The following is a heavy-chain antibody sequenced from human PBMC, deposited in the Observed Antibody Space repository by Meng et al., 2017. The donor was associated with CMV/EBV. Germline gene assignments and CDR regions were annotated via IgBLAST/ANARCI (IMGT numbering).Heavy chain of an antibody. CDR2: IWYDGSNK. CDR3: AKEGGIGTTHFDY. D-gene: IGHD1-7*01. J-gene: IGHJ4*02. CDR1: GFTFRSYG. Sequence: CAASGFTFRSYGMHWVRQAPGKGVEWVAVIWYDGSNKYYADSVKGRFTISRDNSKNTLYLQMNSLRAEDTAVYYCAKEGGIGTTHFDYWGQGTLVTVSS. V-gene: IGHV3-33*06.